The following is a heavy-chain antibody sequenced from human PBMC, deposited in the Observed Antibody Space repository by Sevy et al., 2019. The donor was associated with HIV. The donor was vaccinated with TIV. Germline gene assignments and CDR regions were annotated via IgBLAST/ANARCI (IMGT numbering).Heavy chain of an antibody. Sequence: ASVKVSCKASGYTFTSYNINWVRQAPGQGLDWMGRISGYNGDTLYAQKFQGRVTMTTDTSTNTAYMELRSLRSDDTAMYYCARDSCSGGSCYQSGVYWGQGTLVTVSS. CDR2: ISGYNGDT. CDR3: ARDSCSGGSCYQSGVY. V-gene: IGHV1-18*04. D-gene: IGHD2-15*01. CDR1: GYTFTSYN. J-gene: IGHJ4*02.